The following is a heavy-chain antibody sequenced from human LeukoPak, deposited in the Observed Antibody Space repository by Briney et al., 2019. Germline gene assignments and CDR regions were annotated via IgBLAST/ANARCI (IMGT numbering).Heavy chain of an antibody. CDR1: GGTLSSYA. V-gene: IGHV1-69*13. CDR3: ARVPYYYDSSGYGVEFDY. D-gene: IGHD3-22*01. Sequence: SVKVSCKASGGTLSSYAISWVRQAPGQALEWMGGMIPIFGTANYAQKFQGRVTITADESTSTAYMELSSLRSEDMAVYYCARVPYYYDSSGYGVEFDYWGQGTLVTVSS. CDR2: MIPIFGTA. J-gene: IGHJ4*02.